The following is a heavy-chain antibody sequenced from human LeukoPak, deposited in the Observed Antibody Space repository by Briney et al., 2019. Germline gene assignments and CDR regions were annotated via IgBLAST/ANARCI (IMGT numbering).Heavy chain of an antibody. D-gene: IGHD2-15*01. CDR2: ISWDSGRV. Sequence: PGRSLRLFCAASGFTFNDYAMHWVRQAPGKGLEWVSGISWDSGRVDYADSVRGRFTISRDNAKNSLYLQMNSLRAEDTAVYYCARDQYVVVVAATNHRYGMDVWGQGTTVTVSS. CDR1: GFTFNDYA. CDR3: ARDQYVVVVAATNHRYGMDV. V-gene: IGHV3-9*01. J-gene: IGHJ6*02.